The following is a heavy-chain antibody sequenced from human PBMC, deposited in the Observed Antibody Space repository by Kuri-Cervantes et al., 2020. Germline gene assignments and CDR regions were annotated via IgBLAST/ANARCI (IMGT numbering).Heavy chain of an antibody. Sequence: GGSLRLSCAASGFTFSSYSMNWVRQAPGKGLEWVSSISSSSSYIYYADSVKGRFTISRDNAKNSLYLQMNSLRAEDTAVYYCACYGDYGPAVGFDPWGQGTLVTVSS. CDR3: ACYGDYGPAVGFDP. CDR2: ISSSSSYI. J-gene: IGHJ5*02. CDR1: GFTFSSYS. V-gene: IGHV3-21*01. D-gene: IGHD4-17*01.